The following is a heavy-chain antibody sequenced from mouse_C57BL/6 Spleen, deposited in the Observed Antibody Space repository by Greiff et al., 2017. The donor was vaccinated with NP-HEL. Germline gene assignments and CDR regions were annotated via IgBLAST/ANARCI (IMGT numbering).Heavy chain of an antibody. CDR2: ISYDGSN. V-gene: IGHV3-6*01. CDR1: GYSITSGYY. CDR3: ARNSNYVAFDY. D-gene: IGHD2-5*01. J-gene: IGHJ2*01. Sequence: EVKLVESGPGLVKPSQSLSLTCSVTGYSITSGYYWNWIRQFPGNKLEWMGYISYDGSNNYNPSLKNRISITRDTSKNQFFLKLNSVTTEDTATYYCARNSNYVAFDYWGQGTTLTVSS.